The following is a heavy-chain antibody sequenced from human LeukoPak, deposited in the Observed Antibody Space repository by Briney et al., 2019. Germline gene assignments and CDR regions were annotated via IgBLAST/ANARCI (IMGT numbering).Heavy chain of an antibody. D-gene: IGHD2-15*01. CDR1: GFTFSSYA. Sequence: PGGSLRLSCVASGFTFSSYAMSWVRQAPGKGLEWVSAISGSGGSTYYADSVKGRFTISRDNSKNTLYLQMNSLRAEDTAVYYCAKCSGGSCYQEFDYWGQGTLVTVSS. CDR3: AKCSGGSCYQEFDY. V-gene: IGHV3-23*01. CDR2: ISGSGGST. J-gene: IGHJ4*02.